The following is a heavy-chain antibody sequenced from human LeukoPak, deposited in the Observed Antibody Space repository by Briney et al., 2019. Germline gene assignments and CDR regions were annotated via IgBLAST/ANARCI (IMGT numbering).Heavy chain of an antibody. CDR1: GGSISSSSYY. J-gene: IGHJ4*02. D-gene: IGHD3-22*01. CDR3: ARVSTDSSGYYFFDY. Sequence: SETLSLTCTVSGGSISSSSYYWGWIRQPPGKGLEWIGSIYYSGSTYYNPSLKSPVTISVDTSKNQFSLKLSSVTAADTAVYYCARVSTDSSGYYFFDYWGQGTLVTVSS. CDR2: IYYSGST. V-gene: IGHV4-39*07.